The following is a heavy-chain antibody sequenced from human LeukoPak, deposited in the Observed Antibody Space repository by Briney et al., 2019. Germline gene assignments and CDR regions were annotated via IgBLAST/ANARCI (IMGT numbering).Heavy chain of an antibody. D-gene: IGHD5-12*01. CDR2: IYSGGLT. V-gene: IGHV3-53*01. J-gene: IGHJ3*02. CDR3: ARWGYESAFDI. Sequence: PGGSLRLSCAASGFTVSTNYMSWVRQAPGKGLEWVSVIYSGGLTYYADSVKGRFTISRDNLKSTLYLQMNSLRAEDTAVYYCARWGYESAFDIWGQGTMVTVSS. CDR1: GFTVSTNY.